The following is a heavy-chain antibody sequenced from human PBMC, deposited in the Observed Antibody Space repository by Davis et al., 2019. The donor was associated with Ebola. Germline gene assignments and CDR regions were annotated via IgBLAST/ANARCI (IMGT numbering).Heavy chain of an antibody. CDR1: GFTFSSYS. D-gene: IGHD2-15*01. J-gene: IGHJ5*02. CDR3: AKGAVVVAATLGWFDP. Sequence: PGGSLRLSCAASGFTFSSYSMNWVRQAPGKGLEWVSSISSSSSYIYYADSVKGRFTISRDNSKNTLYLQMNSLRAEDTAVYYCAKGAVVVAATLGWFDPWGQGTLVTVSS. V-gene: IGHV3-21*04. CDR2: ISSSSSYI.